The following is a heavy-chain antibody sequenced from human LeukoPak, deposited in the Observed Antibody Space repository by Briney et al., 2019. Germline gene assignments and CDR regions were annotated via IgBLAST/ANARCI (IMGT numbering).Heavy chain of an antibody. Sequence: SETLSLTCTVSGGSISSSSYYWGWIRQPPGKGLEWIGSIYYSGSTYYNPSLKSRVTISVDTSKNQFSLKLSSVTAADTAVYYCARRNHDSSGYYINWFDPWGQGTLVTVSS. CDR1: GGSISSSSYY. CDR3: ARRNHDSSGYYINWFDP. D-gene: IGHD3-22*01. V-gene: IGHV4-39*07. CDR2: IYYSGST. J-gene: IGHJ5*02.